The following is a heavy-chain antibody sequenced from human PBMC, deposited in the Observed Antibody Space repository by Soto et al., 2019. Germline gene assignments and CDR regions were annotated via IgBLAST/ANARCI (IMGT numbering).Heavy chain of an antibody. Sequence: QVQLVQSGAEVKKPGSSVKVSCKASGGTFSSYTISWVRQAPGQGLEWMGRIIPILGIANNAQKFKGRVTITGDKSTSTGYMELSSLCSEDTGVYYGAGGIGYWESRGGKGTVVTVSS. V-gene: IGHV1-69*02. CDR2: IIPILGIA. J-gene: IGHJ4*02. CDR3: AGGIGYWESR. CDR1: GGTFSSYT. D-gene: IGHD2-8*02.